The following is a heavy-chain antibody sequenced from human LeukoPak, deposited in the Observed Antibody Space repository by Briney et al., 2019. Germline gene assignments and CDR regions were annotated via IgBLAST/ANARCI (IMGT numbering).Heavy chain of an antibody. CDR3: AKASGSSIAARDGAGWFDP. Sequence: GSLRLSCAASGFTFSSYAMSWVRQAPGKGLEWVSAISGSGGSTYYADSVKGRFTISRDNSKDTLNLQMNSLRAEDTAVYYCAKASGSSIAARDGAGWFDPWGQGTLVTVSS. CDR2: ISGSGGST. D-gene: IGHD6-6*01. J-gene: IGHJ5*02. CDR1: GFTFSSYA. V-gene: IGHV3-23*01.